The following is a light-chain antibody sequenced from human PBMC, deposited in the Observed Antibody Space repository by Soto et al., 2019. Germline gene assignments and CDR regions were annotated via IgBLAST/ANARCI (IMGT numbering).Light chain of an antibody. CDR3: QESYSTPLS. CDR2: AAS. Sequence: EIQMTQSPSSLSESVGDRVPITCRASQSISSYLNWYQTKPGKDNKLLIYAASSLQSGVPSRFSGRGSGTDFTLTISSLQPEECATYYCQESYSTPLSFGPGTKVAI. J-gene: IGKJ3*01. CDR1: QSISSY. V-gene: IGKV1-39*01.